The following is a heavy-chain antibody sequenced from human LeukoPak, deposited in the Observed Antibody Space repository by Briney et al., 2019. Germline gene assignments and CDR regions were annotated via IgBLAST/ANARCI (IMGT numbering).Heavy chain of an antibody. Sequence: SETLSLTCTVSGGSISSYYWSWIRQPPGKGLEWIGYIYTSGSTNYNPSLKSRVTISVDTSKNQFSLKLSSVTAADTAVYYCARRDGYNYGFAFDIWGQGTMVTASS. V-gene: IGHV4-4*09. D-gene: IGHD5-24*01. J-gene: IGHJ3*02. CDR1: GGSISSYY. CDR3: ARRDGYNYGFAFDI. CDR2: IYTSGST.